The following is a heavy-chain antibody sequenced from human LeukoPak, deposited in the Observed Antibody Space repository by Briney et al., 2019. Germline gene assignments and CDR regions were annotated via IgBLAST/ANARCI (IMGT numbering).Heavy chain of an antibody. CDR2: INANKGET. V-gene: IGHV1-18*01. CDR3: SRDSTSGAVVYFNY. CDR1: GYSFTTFS. J-gene: IGHJ4*02. Sequence: GSVTVSCTPSGYSFTTFSIGWVRQAPGQGLEWMGRINANKGETKYAQTLKERVTMTTETTKKTAYMEMRGLRADETAMYYCSRDSTSGAVVYFNYWGQGTLVTVSS. D-gene: IGHD3-16*01.